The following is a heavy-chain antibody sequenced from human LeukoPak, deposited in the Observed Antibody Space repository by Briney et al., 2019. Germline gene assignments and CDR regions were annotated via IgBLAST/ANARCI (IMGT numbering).Heavy chain of an antibody. CDR1: GYSFTSYW. J-gene: IGHJ4*02. Sequence: GESLKISCKGSGYSFTSYWIGWVRQMPGKGLEWMGIIYPGDSDTRYSPSFQGQVTISADKSISTAYLQWSSLKASDTAMYYCARNPYYYDSSGYYYEGPFDYWGQGTLVTVSS. CDR3: ARNPYYYDSSGYYYEGPFDY. D-gene: IGHD3-22*01. V-gene: IGHV5-51*01. CDR2: IYPGDSDT.